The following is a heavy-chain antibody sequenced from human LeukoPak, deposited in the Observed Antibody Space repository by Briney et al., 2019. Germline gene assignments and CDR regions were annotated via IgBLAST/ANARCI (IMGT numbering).Heavy chain of an antibody. V-gene: IGHV4-34*01. Sequence: SETLSLTCAVYGGSFSGYYWSWIRQPPGKGLEWIGEINHSGSTNYNPSLKSRVTISVDTSKNQFPLKLSSVTAADTAVYYCARVKWHIVVVTAIRVRYFDLCGRGTLVTVSS. CDR1: GGSFSGYY. CDR3: ARVKWHIVVVTAIRVRYFDL. J-gene: IGHJ2*01. CDR2: INHSGST. D-gene: IGHD2-21*02.